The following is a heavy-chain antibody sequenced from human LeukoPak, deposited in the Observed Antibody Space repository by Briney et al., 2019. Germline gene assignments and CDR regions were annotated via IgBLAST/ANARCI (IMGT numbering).Heavy chain of an antibody. CDR3: ARIAAHGQIDY. Sequence: SGPPVVHPTQTLTLTCTFSGFSLSTTGMCVSWIRQPPGKALEWLARIDWDDDKYYSTSLKTRLTISKGTSKNQVVLTMTNMAPVDTATYYCARIAAHGQIDYWGEGTRDPLSS. CDR2: IDWDDDK. V-gene: IGHV2-70*11. D-gene: IGHD6-13*01. CDR1: GFSLSTTGMC. J-gene: IGHJ4*02.